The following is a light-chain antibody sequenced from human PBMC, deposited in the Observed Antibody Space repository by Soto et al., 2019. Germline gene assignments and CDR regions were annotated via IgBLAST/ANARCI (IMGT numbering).Light chain of an antibody. Sequence: DIQMTQSPSSLSASVGDRVTITCQASQGIRNYVNWYQHKPGKAPKLLINDAFILEAGVPPRFGVSGLGTDFNSAISSPQTEDMAPYYCQPFDDLPWKFGKGNKIEI. CDR2: DAF. CDR3: QPFDDLPWK. J-gene: IGKJ1*01. V-gene: IGKV1-33*01. CDR1: QGIRNY.